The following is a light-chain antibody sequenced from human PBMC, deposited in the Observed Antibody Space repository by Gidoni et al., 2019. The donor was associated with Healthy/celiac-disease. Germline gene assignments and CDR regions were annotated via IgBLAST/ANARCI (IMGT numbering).Light chain of an antibody. V-gene: IGKV1-8*01. J-gene: IGKJ2*01. CDR2: AAS. CDR1: QGISSY. Sequence: AIRMTQSPSSFSASTGDRVTITCRASQGISSYLAWYQQKPGKAPKLLIYAASTLQSGVPSRFSGSGSGTDFTLTISCLQSEDCATYYCQQYYSYSYTFGQGTKLEIK. CDR3: QQYYSYSYT.